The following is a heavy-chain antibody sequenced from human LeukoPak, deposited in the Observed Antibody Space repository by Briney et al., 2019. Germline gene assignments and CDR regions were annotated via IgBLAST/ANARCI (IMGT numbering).Heavy chain of an antibody. D-gene: IGHD2-8*01. Sequence: GGSLTLSCAASGFTFSGSAMHWVRQASGKGLEWVGRIRSKANSYATAYAASVKGRFTISRDDSKNTAYLQMNSLKTEDTAVYYCTWGYCTNGVCYEGYYGMDVWGQGTTVTVSS. V-gene: IGHV3-73*01. J-gene: IGHJ6*02. CDR3: TWGYCTNGVCYEGYYGMDV. CDR2: IRSKANSYAT. CDR1: GFTFSGSA.